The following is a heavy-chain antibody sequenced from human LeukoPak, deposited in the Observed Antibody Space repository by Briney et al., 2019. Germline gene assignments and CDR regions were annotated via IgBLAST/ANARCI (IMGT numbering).Heavy chain of an antibody. D-gene: IGHD2-15*01. J-gene: IGHJ5*02. CDR2: LYSGGTT. CDR3: ARKYCSGGSCYGGLDP. CDR1: GFTFSNYG. Sequence: GGSLRLSCAASGFTFSNYGMHWVRQAPGKGLEWVSVLYSGGTTYYADAVKGRFTISRDSSKNTLYLQMDSLRVEDTAVYYCARKYCSGGSCYGGLDPWGQGTLVTVSS. V-gene: IGHV3-53*01.